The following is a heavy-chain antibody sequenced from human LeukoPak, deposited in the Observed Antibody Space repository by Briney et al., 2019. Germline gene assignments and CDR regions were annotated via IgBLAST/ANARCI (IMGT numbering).Heavy chain of an antibody. D-gene: IGHD1-26*01. V-gene: IGHV4-61*01. Sequence: PSETLSLTCTVSGGSVRSDSNYWSWIRQPPGKGLEWIGYIGYSGTTDYNPSLKSRVSMSLGTSKNEISLKLSSVTAADTAVYFCARHGASGSYLYYFDYWGQGTLVTVSS. CDR1: GGSVRSDSNY. CDR3: ARHGASGSYLYYFDY. CDR2: IGYSGTT. J-gene: IGHJ4*02.